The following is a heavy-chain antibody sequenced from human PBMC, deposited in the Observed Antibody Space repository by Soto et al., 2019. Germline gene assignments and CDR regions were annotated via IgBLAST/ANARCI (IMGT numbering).Heavy chain of an antibody. Sequence: GGSLRLSCAASGFTFSSYWMHWVRQAPGKGLVWVSRINSDGSSTSYADSVKGRFTISRDNAKNTLYLQMNSLRAEDTAVYYCARDHVVSRNWFAPWGQGTLVTSPQ. D-gene: IGHD2-21*01. CDR2: INSDGSST. J-gene: IGHJ5*02. V-gene: IGHV3-74*01. CDR3: ARDHVVSRNWFAP. CDR1: GFTFSSYW.